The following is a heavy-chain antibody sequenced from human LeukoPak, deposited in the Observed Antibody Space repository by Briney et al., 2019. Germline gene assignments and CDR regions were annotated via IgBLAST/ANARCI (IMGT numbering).Heavy chain of an antibody. Sequence: GGSLRLSCAASGFTFSSYSMNWVRQAPGKGLEWVSYISSSSSTIYYADSVKGRFTISRDIAKNSLYLQMNSLRDEDTAVYYCARAPTIFGVYLYGMDVWGQGTTVTVSS. D-gene: IGHD3-3*01. CDR2: ISSSSSTI. J-gene: IGHJ6*02. V-gene: IGHV3-48*02. CDR1: GFTFSSYS. CDR3: ARAPTIFGVYLYGMDV.